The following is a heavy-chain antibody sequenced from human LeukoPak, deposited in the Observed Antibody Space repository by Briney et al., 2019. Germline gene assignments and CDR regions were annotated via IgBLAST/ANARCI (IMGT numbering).Heavy chain of an antibody. D-gene: IGHD6-13*01. Sequence: GGSLRLSCAASGFTFSSYWMHWVRQAPGKGLVWVSRINSDGSSTSYADSVKGRFTISRDNAKNTLYVQMNSLRAEDTAVYYCAKYHSSSWTIDYWGQGTLVTVSS. J-gene: IGHJ4*02. V-gene: IGHV3-74*01. CDR3: AKYHSSSWTIDY. CDR1: GFTFSSYW. CDR2: INSDGSST.